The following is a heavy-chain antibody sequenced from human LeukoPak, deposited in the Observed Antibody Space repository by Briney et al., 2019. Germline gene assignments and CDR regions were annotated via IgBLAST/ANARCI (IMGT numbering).Heavy chain of an antibody. CDR3: AKSLYDSSGYYLFDY. Sequence: GRSLRLSCAASGFTFSSYGMHWVRQAPGKGLEWVAVIWYDGSNKYADSVEGRFTISRDNSKNTLYLQMNSLRAEDTAVYYCAKSLYDSSGYYLFDYWGQGTLVTVSS. D-gene: IGHD3-22*01. J-gene: IGHJ4*02. CDR1: GFTFSSYG. CDR2: IWYDGSNK. V-gene: IGHV3-33*06.